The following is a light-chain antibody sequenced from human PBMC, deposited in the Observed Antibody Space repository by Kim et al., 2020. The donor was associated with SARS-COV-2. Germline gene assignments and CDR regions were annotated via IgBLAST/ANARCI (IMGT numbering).Light chain of an antibody. CDR2: DVS. CDR1: SSEVGGYNY. J-gene: IGLJ3*02. CDR3: SSYTSSSTRV. Sequence: GQSITISCTGTSSEVGGYNYVSWYQQHTGKAPKLMIYDVSNRPSGVSNRFSGSKSGNTASLTISGLQAEDEADYYCSSYTSSSTRVFGGGTQLTVL. V-gene: IGLV2-14*03.